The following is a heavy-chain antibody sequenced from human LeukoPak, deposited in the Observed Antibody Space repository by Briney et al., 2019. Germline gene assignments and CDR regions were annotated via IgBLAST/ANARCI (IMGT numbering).Heavy chain of an antibody. V-gene: IGHV3-30*04. J-gene: IGHJ4*02. CDR3: ARDGLVDTAGYYFVY. CDR1: GFTFSSYA. D-gene: IGHD5-18*01. CDR2: ILYDGSNK. Sequence: GGSLRLSCAASGFTFSSYAMQSVRQAPGKGLEWVAVILYDGSNKSYAHCLKGRFTIYRDNSKNTMSLQMNSLRAEHTAVYYCARDGLVDTAGYYFVYWGQGTLDTVSS.